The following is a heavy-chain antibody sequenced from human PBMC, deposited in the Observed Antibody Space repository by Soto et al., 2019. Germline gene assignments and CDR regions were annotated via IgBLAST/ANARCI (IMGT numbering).Heavy chain of an antibody. Sequence: ASVKVSCKASGYTFTNYYMHWVRQAPGQGLEWMGIINPSDGSTSFAQRFQGRVTMTRDTSTSTLYMELSSLISEDTAVYYCARDLQDDFWSGSHDYWGQGTLVTVSS. CDR2: INPSDGST. D-gene: IGHD3-3*01. J-gene: IGHJ4*02. CDR1: GYTFTNYY. V-gene: IGHV1-46*01. CDR3: ARDLQDDFWSGSHDY.